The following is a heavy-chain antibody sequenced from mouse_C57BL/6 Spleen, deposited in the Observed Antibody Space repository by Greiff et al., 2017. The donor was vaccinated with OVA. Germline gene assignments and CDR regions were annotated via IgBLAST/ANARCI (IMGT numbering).Heavy chain of an antibody. J-gene: IGHJ2*01. CDR1: GFTFSSYA. D-gene: IGHD3-1*01. Sequence: EVKLVESGGGLVKPGGSLKLSCAASGFTFSSYAMSWVRQTPEKRLEWVATISDGGSYTYYPDNVKGRFTISRDNAKNNLYLQMSHLKAEDTAMYYCARGGEGLLGYFDYWGQGTTLTVSS. CDR3: ARGGEGLLGYFDY. V-gene: IGHV5-4*03. CDR2: ISDGGSYT.